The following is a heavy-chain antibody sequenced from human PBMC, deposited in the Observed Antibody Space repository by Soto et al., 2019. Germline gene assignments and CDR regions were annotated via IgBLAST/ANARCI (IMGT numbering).Heavy chain of an antibody. J-gene: IGHJ6*02. D-gene: IGHD2-8*01. Sequence: SVKVSCKASGGTFSSYAISWVRQAPGQGLEWMGGIIPIFGTANYAQKFQGRVTITADESTSTAYMELSSLRSEDTAVYYCARSDKWCCEFFSPQRIYGMDVRGQRTTVPVSS. CDR3: ARSDKWCCEFFSPQRIYGMDV. CDR2: IIPIFGTA. V-gene: IGHV1-69*13. CDR1: GGTFSSYA.